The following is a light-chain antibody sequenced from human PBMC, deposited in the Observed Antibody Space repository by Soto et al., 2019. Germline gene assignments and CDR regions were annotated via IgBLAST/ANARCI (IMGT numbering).Light chain of an antibody. CDR2: GAS. V-gene: IGKV3-15*01. Sequence: EIVMTQSPATLSVSPGERANLSCRASQSISSNLAWYQQKPGQAPRLLIYGASTRATGIPARFSGSGSGTEFTLIISSLQSEDFAVYYCQHYNNWPPWTFGQGTKVEIK. CDR3: QHYNNWPPWT. J-gene: IGKJ1*01. CDR1: QSISSN.